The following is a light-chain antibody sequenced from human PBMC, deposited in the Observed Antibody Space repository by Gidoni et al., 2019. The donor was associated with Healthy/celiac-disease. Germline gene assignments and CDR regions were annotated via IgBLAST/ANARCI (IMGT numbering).Light chain of an antibody. J-gene: IGKJ2*01. CDR3: QQYGSSPPYT. CDR1: QSVSRSY. Sequence: DIVLTQSPGTLSLSPGERAPLSCRASQSVSRSYLAWYQQKPGQAPRLLIYGASSRATGIPDRFSGSGSGTDFTLTISRLEPEDCAVYCCQQYGSSPPYTFGQGTKLEIK. V-gene: IGKV3-20*01. CDR2: GAS.